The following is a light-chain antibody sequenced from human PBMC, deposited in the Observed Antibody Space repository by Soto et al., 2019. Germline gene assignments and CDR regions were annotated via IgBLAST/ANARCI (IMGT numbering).Light chain of an antibody. CDR1: SSNIGSNY. CDR3: AAWDDSLSGPV. Sequence: QSVLTQPPSASGTPGQRVTIACSGSSSNIGSNYVYWYQKLPGTAPKLLIDRNNQRPSGVPDRFSGSKSGTSASLAISGLRSEDEADYYCAAWDDSLSGPVFGGGTKLTVL. J-gene: IGLJ2*01. CDR2: RNN. V-gene: IGLV1-47*01.